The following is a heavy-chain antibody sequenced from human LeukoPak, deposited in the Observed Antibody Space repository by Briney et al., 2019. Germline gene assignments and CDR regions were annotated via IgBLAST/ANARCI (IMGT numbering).Heavy chain of an antibody. J-gene: IGHJ3*02. V-gene: IGHV4-39*07. D-gene: IGHD2-21*01. Sequence: SETLSLTCTVSGGSISSSNYYWGWIRQPPGKGLEWIGSIYYSGRTYYNPSLKSRVTISVDTSKNQFSLKLSSVTAADTAVYYCARGRGWCDAFDIWGQGTMVTVSS. CDR1: GGSISSSNYY. CDR3: ARGRGWCDAFDI. CDR2: IYYSGRT.